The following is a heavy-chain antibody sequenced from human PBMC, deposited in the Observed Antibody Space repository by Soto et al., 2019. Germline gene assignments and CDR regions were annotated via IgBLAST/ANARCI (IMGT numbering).Heavy chain of an antibody. Sequence: SGPTLVNPTQTLTLTCTFSGFSLSTSGVGVGWIRQPPGKALEWLALIYWNDDKRYSPSLKSRLTITKDTSKNQVVLTMTNMDPVDTVTYYCAHRRRGGIAARLDYYYYGMDVWGQGTTVTVSS. CDR3: AHRRRGGIAARLDYYYYGMDV. CDR2: IYWNDDK. V-gene: IGHV2-5*01. D-gene: IGHD6-6*01. J-gene: IGHJ6*02. CDR1: GFSLSTSGVG.